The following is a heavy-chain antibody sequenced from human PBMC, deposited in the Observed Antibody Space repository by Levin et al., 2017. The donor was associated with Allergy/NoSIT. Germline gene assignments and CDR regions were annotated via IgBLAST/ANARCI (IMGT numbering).Heavy chain of an antibody. V-gene: IGHV3-33*01. CDR1: GFIFSNYG. CDR3: ARASRYYGWGSQHSWDFDY. CDR2: IWYDGSNK. D-gene: IGHD3-10*01. Sequence: GESLKISCAASGFIFSNYGMHWVRQAPGKGLEWVAVIWYDGSNKVYAESVKGRFTISRDNSKDTLYLQVSSLRAEDTAVYYCARASRYYGWGSQHSWDFDYWGQGTLVTVSS. J-gene: IGHJ4*02.